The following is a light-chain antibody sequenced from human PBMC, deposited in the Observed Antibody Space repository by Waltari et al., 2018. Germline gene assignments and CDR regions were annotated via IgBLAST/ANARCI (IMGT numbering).Light chain of an antibody. V-gene: IGLV3-1*01. Sequence: SYELTQPPSVSVSPGQPASITCSGDKLGDNYACWYQQKPGRSPVLVIYQYSKRPSGIPERFSGSNSGNTATLTISGTQAMDEADYYCQAWDSSTVVFGGGTKLTVL. CDR2: QYS. CDR3: QAWDSSTVV. CDR1: KLGDNY. J-gene: IGLJ2*01.